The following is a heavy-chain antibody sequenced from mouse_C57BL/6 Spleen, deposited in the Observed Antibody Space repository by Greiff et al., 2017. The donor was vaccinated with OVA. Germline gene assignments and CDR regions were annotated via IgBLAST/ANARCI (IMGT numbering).Heavy chain of an antibody. Sequence: VQGVESGPELVKPGASVKLSCKASGYTFTSYDINWVKQRPGQGLEWIGWIYPRDGSTKYNEKFKGKATLTVDTSSSTAYMEHHSLTSEDSAVYFCARDYGSSYGWFAYWGQGTLVTVSA. V-gene: IGHV1-85*01. CDR1: GYTFTSYD. CDR3: ARDYGSSYGWFAY. CDR2: IYPRDGST. D-gene: IGHD1-1*01. J-gene: IGHJ3*01.